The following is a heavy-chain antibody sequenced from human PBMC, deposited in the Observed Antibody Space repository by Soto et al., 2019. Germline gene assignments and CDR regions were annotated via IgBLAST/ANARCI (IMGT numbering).Heavy chain of an antibody. J-gene: IGHJ4*02. CDR3: ARPPVYISGWYYFDL. D-gene: IGHD6-19*01. V-gene: IGHV1-2*02. CDR1: GDTFINYY. CDR2: ISPKSGGT. Sequence: QVQLVQSGAEVKKPGASVKISCEASGDTFINYYMHWVRQAPGQGFEWMGRISPKSGGTNYAQKFQGRFSMILDTSLITAYMELSSLMSEDTAVYFCARPPVYISGWYYFDLWVQGTQVTVSS.